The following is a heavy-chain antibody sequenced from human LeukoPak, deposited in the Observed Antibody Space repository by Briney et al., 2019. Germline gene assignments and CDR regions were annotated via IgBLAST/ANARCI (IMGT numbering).Heavy chain of an antibody. CDR1: GFTFSSYA. V-gene: IGHV3-30-3*01. J-gene: IGHJ4*02. CDR2: ISYDGSNK. Sequence: GRSLRLSCAASGFTFSSYAVHWVRQAPGKGLEWVAVISYDGSNKDYADSVKGRFTISRDNSKNTLYLQMNSLRAEDTAVYYCTREGDYCSSTNCHFDYWGQGTLVTVSS. CDR3: TREGDYCSSTNCHFDY. D-gene: IGHD2-2*01.